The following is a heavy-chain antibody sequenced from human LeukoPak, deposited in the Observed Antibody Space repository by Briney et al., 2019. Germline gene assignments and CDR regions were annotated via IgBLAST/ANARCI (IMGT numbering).Heavy chain of an antibody. J-gene: IGHJ5*02. CDR1: GGSISSGGYS. V-gene: IGHV4-30-2*01. D-gene: IGHD6-13*01. Sequence: SETLSLTCAVSGGSISSGGYSWSWIRQPPGKGLEWIGHIYHSGSTYYNPSLKSRVTISVDRSKNQFSLKLSSVTAADTAVYYCARAPISGSSSWYSWFDPWGQGTLVTVSS. CDR2: IYHSGST. CDR3: ARAPISGSSSWYSWFDP.